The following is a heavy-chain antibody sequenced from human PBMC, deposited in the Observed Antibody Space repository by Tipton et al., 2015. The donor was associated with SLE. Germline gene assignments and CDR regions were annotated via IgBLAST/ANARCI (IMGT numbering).Heavy chain of an antibody. V-gene: IGHV4-4*07. CDR1: GGSVSNYY. Sequence: TLSLTCTVSGGSVSNYYWSWIRKPAGKGLGWMGRIYTSGSTNHNTPPKSRVTMSVDKSKNHFSLKLSSVTAADTAVYYCARDHPVAGPFDYWGQGTLVTVSS. D-gene: IGHD6-19*01. CDR2: IYTSGST. J-gene: IGHJ4*02. CDR3: ARDHPVAGPFDY.